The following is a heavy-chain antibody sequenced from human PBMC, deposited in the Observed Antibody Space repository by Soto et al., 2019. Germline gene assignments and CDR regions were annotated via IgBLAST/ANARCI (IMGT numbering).Heavy chain of an antibody. Sequence: SETLSLTCAVSGGSISSGGYYWSWIRQHPGKGLEWIGYIYYSGSTYYNPSLKSRVTISVDTSKNQFSLKLSSVTAADTAVYYCARLPTLYSGSYYVEGQSYGMDVWGQGTTVTVSS. V-gene: IGHV4-31*11. J-gene: IGHJ6*02. D-gene: IGHD1-26*01. CDR1: GGSISSGGYY. CDR2: IYYSGST. CDR3: ARLPTLYSGSYYVEGQSYGMDV.